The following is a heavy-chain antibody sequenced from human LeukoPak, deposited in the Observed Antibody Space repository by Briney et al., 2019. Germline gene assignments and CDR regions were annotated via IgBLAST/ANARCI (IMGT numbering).Heavy chain of an antibody. V-gene: IGHV1-8*03. CDR3: ATSIVGATTSAFDM. CDR1: GYTFTSYG. D-gene: IGHD1-26*01. J-gene: IGHJ3*02. Sequence: GASVKVSCKASGYTFTSYGISWVRQAPGQGLEWMGWMNPNSGDTGYAQKFQGRVTITRDTSISTAYMELSSLRSEDTAVYYCATSIVGATTSAFDMWGQGTMVTVSS. CDR2: MNPNSGDT.